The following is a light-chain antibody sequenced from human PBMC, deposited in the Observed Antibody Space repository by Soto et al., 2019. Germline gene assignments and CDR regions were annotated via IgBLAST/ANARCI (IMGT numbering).Light chain of an antibody. CDR3: ISYTTSSTHWV. CDR2: EVS. J-gene: IGLJ3*02. CDR1: SSDVGGYNY. V-gene: IGLV2-14*01. Sequence: QSALTQPASVSGSPGQSITISCTGTSSDVGGYNYVSWYQQHPGKAPKLMIYEVSNRPSGFSNRFSGSKSGNTASLTISGLQAEDEADYYCISYTTSSTHWVFGGGTKVTVL.